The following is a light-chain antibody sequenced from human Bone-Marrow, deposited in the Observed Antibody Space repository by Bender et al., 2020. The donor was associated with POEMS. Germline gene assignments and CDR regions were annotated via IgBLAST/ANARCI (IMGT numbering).Light chain of an antibody. CDR1: QWGDKF. V-gene: IGLV3-1*01. Sequence: SYELTQPPSVSVSPGQTATITCSGDQWGDKFASWYQQKSGQSPVLLIYHDTKRPSGIPERFSGSTSGDTATLTIGGTQTMDEADYYCQAWDSSTAVFGGGTKLTVL. CDR2: HDT. CDR3: QAWDSSTAV. J-gene: IGLJ3*02.